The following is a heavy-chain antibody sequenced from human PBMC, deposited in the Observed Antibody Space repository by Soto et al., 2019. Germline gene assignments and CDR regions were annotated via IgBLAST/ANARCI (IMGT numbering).Heavy chain of an antibody. Sequence: GGSLRLSCAASGFMFSRSGMTWVRQAAGKGLEWVGRIKSKTDGGTADYAAPVKGRATIPRDDSKNTVYLQMNSLKTEDTAVYYCTTGIYYDILTGYHNVAYWGQGALVTVSS. V-gene: IGHV3-15*01. CDR1: GFMFSRSG. J-gene: IGHJ4*02. CDR2: IKSKTDGGTA. CDR3: TTGIYYDILTGYHNVAY. D-gene: IGHD3-9*01.